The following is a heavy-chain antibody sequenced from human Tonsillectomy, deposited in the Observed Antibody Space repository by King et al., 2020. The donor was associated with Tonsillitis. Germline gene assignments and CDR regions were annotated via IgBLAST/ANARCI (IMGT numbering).Heavy chain of an antibody. D-gene: IGHD6-13*01. CDR3: ARKLVGGWVDP. V-gene: IGHV3-66*01. CDR1: GFPVSNNY. CDR2: IYSGGTT. Sequence: EVQLVESGGGLVQPGGSLRLSCEVSGFPVSNNYMNWVRQAPGKGLEWVSIIYSGGTTYYAESVKGRFTISRDNSKNTLDLQMNGLRAEDTAVYYCARKLVGGWVDPWGQGTLVTVSS. J-gene: IGHJ5*02.